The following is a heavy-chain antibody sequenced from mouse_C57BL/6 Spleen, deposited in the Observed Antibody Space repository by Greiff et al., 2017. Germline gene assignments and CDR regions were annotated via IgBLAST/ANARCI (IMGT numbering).Heavy chain of an antibody. D-gene: IGHD1-1*01. Sequence: EVQGVESGPELVKPGASVQISCKASGYSFTDYNMNWVKQSNGKSLEWIGVINPNYGTTSYNQKFKGKATLTVDQSSSTAYMQLNSLTSEDSAVYYCARERYYGSSYYAMDYWGQGTSVTVSS. CDR2: INPNYGTT. V-gene: IGHV1-39*01. CDR3: ARERYYGSSYYAMDY. CDR1: GYSFTDYN. J-gene: IGHJ4*01.